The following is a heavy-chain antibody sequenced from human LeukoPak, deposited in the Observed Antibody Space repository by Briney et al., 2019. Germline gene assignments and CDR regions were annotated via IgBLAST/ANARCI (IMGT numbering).Heavy chain of an antibody. J-gene: IGHJ4*02. Sequence: SETLSLTCTVSGGSITSYYWSWIRQPPGKGLEWIGYIYYSGSTNYNPSLKSRVTISIDTSKNQFSLKLSSVTAADTAVYYCASYDSTGYWIYWGQGTLVTVSS. CDR1: GGSITSYY. V-gene: IGHV4-59*01. CDR3: ASYDSTGYWIY. D-gene: IGHD3-22*01. CDR2: IYYSGST.